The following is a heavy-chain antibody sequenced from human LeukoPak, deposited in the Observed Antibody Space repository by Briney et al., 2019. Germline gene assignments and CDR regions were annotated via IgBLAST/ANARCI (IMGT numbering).Heavy chain of an antibody. J-gene: IGHJ5*02. CDR1: GYTFTGYY. D-gene: IGHD6-6*01. CDR2: INPNSGGT. CDR3: ARDRSIAARPGTGGWFDP. V-gene: IGHV1-2*02. Sequence: GASVKVSCKASGYTFTGYYMHWVRQAPGQGLEWMGWINPNSGGTNYAQKFQGRVTMTRDTSISTAYMELSRLRSDDTAVYYCARDRSIAARPGTGGWFDPWGQGTLVTVSS.